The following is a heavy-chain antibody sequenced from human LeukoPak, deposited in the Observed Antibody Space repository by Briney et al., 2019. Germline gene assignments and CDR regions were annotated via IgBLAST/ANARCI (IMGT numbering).Heavy chain of an antibody. Sequence: SEALSLTCTVSGGSISSSSYYWGWIRQPPGKGLEWIGSIYYSGSTYYNPSLKSRVTISVDTSKNQFSLKLSSVTAADTAVYYCARVEGAAAVLGYYYYMDVWGKGTTVTVSS. D-gene: IGHD6-13*01. CDR1: GGSISSSSYY. CDR2: IYYSGST. CDR3: ARVEGAAAVLGYYYYMDV. J-gene: IGHJ6*03. V-gene: IGHV4-39*07.